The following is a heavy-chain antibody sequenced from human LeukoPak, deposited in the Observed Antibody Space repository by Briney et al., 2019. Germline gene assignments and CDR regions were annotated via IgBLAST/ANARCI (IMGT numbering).Heavy chain of an antibody. V-gene: IGHV3-15*01. CDR1: GFTFSSYS. CDR2: IKSKTDGGTT. CDR3: TTYDSSGYYFAS. Sequence: PGGSLRLSCAASGFTFSSYSMSWVRQAPGKGLEWVGRIKSKTDGGTTDYAAPVKGRFTISRDDSKNTLYLQMNSLKTEDTAVYYCTTYDSSGYYFASWGQGTLVTVSS. J-gene: IGHJ4*02. D-gene: IGHD3-22*01.